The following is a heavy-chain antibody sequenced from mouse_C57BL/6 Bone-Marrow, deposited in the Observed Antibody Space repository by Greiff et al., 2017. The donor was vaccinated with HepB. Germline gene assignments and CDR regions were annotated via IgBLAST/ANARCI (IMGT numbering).Heavy chain of an antibody. CDR2: IDPNSGGT. CDR3: ASGAYYGSSQRYAMDY. J-gene: IGHJ4*01. CDR1: GYTFTSYW. V-gene: IGHV1-72*01. D-gene: IGHD1-1*01. Sequence: QVQLQQPVAELVKPGASVKLSCKASGYTFTSYWMHWVKQRPGRGLEWIGRIDPNSGGTKYNEKFKSKATLTVDKPSSTAYMQLSSLTSEDSAVYYCASGAYYGSSQRYAMDYWGQGTSVTVSS.